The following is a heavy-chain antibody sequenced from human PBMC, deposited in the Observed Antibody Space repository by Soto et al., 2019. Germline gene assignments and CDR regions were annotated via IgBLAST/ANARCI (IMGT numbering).Heavy chain of an antibody. V-gene: IGHV1-18*04. D-gene: IGHD2-15*01. CDR3: ALDIVVAVAATLKRYNWFDP. J-gene: IGHJ5*02. CDR2: ISAYNGNT. CDR1: GYTFTSYG. Sequence: ASVKVSCKASGYTFTSYGISWVRQAPGQGLEWMGWISAYNGNTNYAQKLQGRVTMTTDTSTSTAYMELRSLRSDDTAVYYCALDIVVAVAATLKRYNWFDPWGQGTLVTVSS.